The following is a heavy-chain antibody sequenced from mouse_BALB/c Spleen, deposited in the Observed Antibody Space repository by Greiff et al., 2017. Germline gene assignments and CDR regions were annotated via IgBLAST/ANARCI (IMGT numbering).Heavy chain of an antibody. Sequence: EVKLMESGGGLVQPKGSLKLSCAASGFTFNTYAMNWVRQAPGKGLEWVARIRSKSNNYATYYADSVKDRFTISRDDSQSMLYLQMNNLKTEDTAMYYCVRDGNYVVRAMDYWGQGTSVTVSS. D-gene: IGHD2-1*01. J-gene: IGHJ4*01. CDR1: GFTFNTYA. CDR2: IRSKSNNYAT. V-gene: IGHV10-1*02. CDR3: VRDGNYVVRAMDY.